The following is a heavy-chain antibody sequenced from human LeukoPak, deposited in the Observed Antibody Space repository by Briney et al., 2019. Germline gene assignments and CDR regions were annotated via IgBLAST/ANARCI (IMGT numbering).Heavy chain of an antibody. CDR2: IYSGGST. V-gene: IGHV3-66*01. D-gene: IGHD1-26*01. Sequence: PGGSLRLSCAASGFTVSSNYMSWVRQAPGKGLEWVSVIYSGGSTYYADSVKGRFTISRDNSKNTLFLQMSSLRPEDTALYYCAKYPGGFTGIVNYYHMDVWGKGTTVTVSS. CDR1: GFTVSSNY. J-gene: IGHJ6*03. CDR3: AKYPGGFTGIVNYYHMDV.